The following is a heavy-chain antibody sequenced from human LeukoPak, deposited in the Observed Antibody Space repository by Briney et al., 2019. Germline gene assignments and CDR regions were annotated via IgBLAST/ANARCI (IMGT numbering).Heavy chain of an antibody. CDR3: ARYWPRRNIVVVPFDY. D-gene: IGHD2-2*01. Sequence: GGSLRLSCAASGFTFSSYSMNWVRQAPGKGLEWVSSISSSSYIYYADSVKGRFTISRDNAKNSLYLQMNSLRAEDTAVYYCARYWPRRNIVVVPFDYWGQGTLVTVSS. CDR2: ISSSSYI. CDR1: GFTFSSYS. V-gene: IGHV3-21*01. J-gene: IGHJ4*02.